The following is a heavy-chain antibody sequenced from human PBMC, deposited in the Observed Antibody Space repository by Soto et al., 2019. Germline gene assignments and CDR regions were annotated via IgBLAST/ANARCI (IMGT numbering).Heavy chain of an antibody. Sequence: QVQLVESGGGVVQPGRSLRLSCAASGFTFSSYGMHWVRQAPGKGLEWVAVISYDGSNKYYADSVKGRFTISRDNSKNTLYLQMNSLRAEDTAVYYCANTGIAAAGNPDENYYYYGMDVWGQGTTVTVSS. CDR3: ANTGIAAAGNPDENYYYYGMDV. J-gene: IGHJ6*02. D-gene: IGHD6-13*01. CDR1: GFTFSSYG. CDR2: ISYDGSNK. V-gene: IGHV3-30*18.